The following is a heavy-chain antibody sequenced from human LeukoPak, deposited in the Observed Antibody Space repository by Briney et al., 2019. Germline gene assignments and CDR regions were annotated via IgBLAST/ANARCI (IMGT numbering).Heavy chain of an antibody. V-gene: IGHV1-69*05. CDR2: IIPIFGTA. CDR1: GGTFSSYA. Sequence: SVTVSCKASGGTFSSYAISWVRQAPGQGLEWMGGIIPIFGTANYAQKFQGRVTITTDESTSTAYMELSSLRSEDTAVYYCARGGDDYGGNFYYYMDVWGKGTTVTVSS. CDR3: ARGGDDYGGNFYYYMDV. J-gene: IGHJ6*03. D-gene: IGHD4-23*01.